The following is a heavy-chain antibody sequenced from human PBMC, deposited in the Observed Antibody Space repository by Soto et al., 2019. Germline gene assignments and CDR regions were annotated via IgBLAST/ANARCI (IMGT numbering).Heavy chain of an antibody. CDR2: IYYSGST. D-gene: IGHD3-10*01. J-gene: IGHJ4*02. CDR1: GGSISSYY. CDR3: AREPNYYGSGDIDY. Sequence: PSETLSLTCTVSGGSISSYYWSWIRQPPGKGLEWIGYIYYSGSTNYNPSLKSRVTISVDTSKNQFSLKLSSVTAADTAVYYCAREPNYYGSGDIDYWGQGTLVTVSS. V-gene: IGHV4-59*01.